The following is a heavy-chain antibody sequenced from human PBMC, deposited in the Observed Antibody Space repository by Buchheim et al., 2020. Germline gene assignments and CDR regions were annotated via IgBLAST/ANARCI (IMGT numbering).Heavy chain of an antibody. CDR1: GFTFSNFG. CDR2: ISHSGVST. CDR3: AIEYYSGTSAH. D-gene: IGHD2/OR15-2a*01. V-gene: IGHV3-23*01. J-gene: IGHJ4*02. Sequence: EVQMLESGGDLVQPGGSLRLSCAASGFTFSNFGMNWVRQAPGQGLEWVSAISHSGVSTFYANSMKGRFTISRDNSKNKLYLQMNSLRVEDAAIYDCAIEYYSGTSAHWGQGTL.